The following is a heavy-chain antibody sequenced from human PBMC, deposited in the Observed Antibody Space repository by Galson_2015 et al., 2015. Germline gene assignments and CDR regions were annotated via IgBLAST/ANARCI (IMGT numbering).Heavy chain of an antibody. CDR1: GGSISTYY. CDR3: ARDPLVGGFNWYFDL. CDR2: ISYTGNG. Sequence: ETLSLTCTVSGGSISTYYWSWIRQPPGKGLEWIGYISYTGNGNRNPSLKSRVSMSVETSKRQFSLRLTSVTTADTAVYYCARDPLVGGFNWYFDLWGRGTLVTVSS. J-gene: IGHJ2*01. V-gene: IGHV4-59*01. D-gene: IGHD1-26*01.